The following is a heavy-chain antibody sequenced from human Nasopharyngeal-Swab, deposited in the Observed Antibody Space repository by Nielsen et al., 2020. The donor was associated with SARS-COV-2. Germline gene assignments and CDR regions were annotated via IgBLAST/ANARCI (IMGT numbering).Heavy chain of an antibody. Sequence: GGSLRLSCAASGFTFSGSAMHWVRQASGKGLEWVGRIRSKANSYATAYAASVKGRFTISRDDSKNTAYLQMNSLKTEDTAVYYCTSRNPETGSHWGQGTLVTVSS. V-gene: IGHV3-73*01. CDR3: TSRNPETGSH. CDR2: IRSKANSYAT. CDR1: GFTFSGSA. D-gene: IGHD1-14*01. J-gene: IGHJ4*02.